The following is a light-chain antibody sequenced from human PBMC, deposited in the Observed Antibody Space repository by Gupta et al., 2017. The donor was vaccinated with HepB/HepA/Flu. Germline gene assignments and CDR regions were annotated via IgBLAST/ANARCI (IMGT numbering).Light chain of an antibody. J-gene: IGLJ2*01. Sequence: QPVLTQPPSSSASPGESARLTCTLPSDINVGSYNIYWYQQKPGSPPRYLLYYYSDSDKGQGSGVPSRFAGSKDASDNTGILLISGLQSEEEADYYCMIWPSNAVVFGGGTKLTVL. V-gene: IGLV5-37*01. CDR3: MIWPSNAVV. CDR2: YYSDSDK. CDR1: SDINVGSYN.